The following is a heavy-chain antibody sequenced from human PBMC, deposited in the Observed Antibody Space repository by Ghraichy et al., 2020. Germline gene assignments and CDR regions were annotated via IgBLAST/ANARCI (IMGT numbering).Heavy chain of an antibody. J-gene: IGHJ4*02. V-gene: IGHV5-51*01. CDR2: IYGGDLRI. CDR1: GYSFGDYW. D-gene: IGHD6-13*01. CDR3: ATHDGRGYSYFDY. Sequence: GESLNISCKGSGYSFGDYWIGWVRQRPGKGLEWMGVIYGGDLRITYSPSIAGQVTMSADKSTSTAYLGWTSLRASDSALYFCATHDGRGYSYFDYWGQGTQVTVSS.